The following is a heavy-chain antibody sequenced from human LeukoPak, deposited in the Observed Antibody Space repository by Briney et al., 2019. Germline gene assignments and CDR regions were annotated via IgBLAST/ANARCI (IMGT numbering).Heavy chain of an antibody. D-gene: IGHD3-3*01. CDR3: ARYYDFWSGYFPPFHYYYGMDV. Sequence: GGSLRLSCAASGFTFSSYAMSWVRQAPGKGLEWVSAISGSGGSTYYADSVKGRFTISRDNSKNTLYLQMNSLRAEDTAVYYCARYYDFWSGYFPPFHYYYGMDVWGQGTTVTVSS. J-gene: IGHJ6*02. CDR1: GFTFSSYA. CDR2: ISGSGGST. V-gene: IGHV3-23*01.